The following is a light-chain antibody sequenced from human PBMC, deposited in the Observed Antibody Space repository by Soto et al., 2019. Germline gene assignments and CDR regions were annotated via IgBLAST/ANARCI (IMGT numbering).Light chain of an antibody. CDR2: GVT. CDR1: HNDIGTYDY. J-gene: IGLJ1*01. V-gene: IGLV2-14*03. Sequence: QSVLTQPTSVSGSPGQSITISCTGNHNDIGTYDYVSWYQQHPGRAPRLLIHGVTTRPSGISGRFSASKSGLTASLTISGLQPEDEADYYCRSFTSNRLYVFAPGTKVIVL. CDR3: RSFTSNRLYV.